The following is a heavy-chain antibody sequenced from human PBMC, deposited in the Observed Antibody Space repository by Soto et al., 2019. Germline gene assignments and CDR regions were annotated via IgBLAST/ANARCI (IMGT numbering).Heavy chain of an antibody. J-gene: IGHJ4*02. Sequence: EVQLGESGGGLVQPGVSLRLSCAASGFTFSSYDMHWVRQAKGKCLEWVSALGTAGDTYYPGSVKGRFTISSDNAKNSLYLQMNSLRAGDTAVYYCSRDSRAVAGTGLDYWGQGILVTVSS. CDR1: GFTFSSYD. CDR3: SRDSRAVAGTGLDY. CDR2: LGTAGDT. V-gene: IGHV3-13*04. D-gene: IGHD6-19*01.